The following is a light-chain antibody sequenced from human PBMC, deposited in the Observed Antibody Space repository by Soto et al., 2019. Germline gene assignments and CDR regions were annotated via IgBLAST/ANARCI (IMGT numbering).Light chain of an antibody. V-gene: IGLV2-14*01. CDR3: GSYTGSIYV. CDR2: EVS. Sequence: QSVLTQPASVSGSPGQSITISCTGTSSDVGGYKFVSWYQQHPGKAPKLMIYEVSNRPSGVSSRFSGSESGNTASLTISGLQAEDEADYYCGSYTGSIYVFGPGTKLTVL. CDR1: SSDVGGYKF. J-gene: IGLJ1*01.